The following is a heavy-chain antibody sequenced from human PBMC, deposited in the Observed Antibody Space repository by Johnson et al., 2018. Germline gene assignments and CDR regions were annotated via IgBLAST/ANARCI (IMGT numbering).Heavy chain of an antibody. CDR3: ARSAVPGYYFYGLDV. V-gene: IGHV4-59*01. CDR1: GGSIDRYY. J-gene: IGHJ6*02. Sequence: QVQLQESGPGLVKASESLSLTCSVSGGSIDRYYWNWIRQSPRRVLEWIGSVFHSGTTSFNPSLSGRFTMSVDTSKNEFSLKLTSVTVADTAIYYCARSAVPGYYFYGLDVWGQGTTVAVSS. CDR2: VFHSGTT. D-gene: IGHD4-17*01.